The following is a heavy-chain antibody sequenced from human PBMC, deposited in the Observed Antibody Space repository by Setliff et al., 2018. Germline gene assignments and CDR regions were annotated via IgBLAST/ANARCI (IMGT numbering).Heavy chain of an antibody. CDR3: ARDNTIVGATDY. D-gene: IGHD1-26*01. J-gene: IGHJ4*02. V-gene: IGHV4-4*07. Sequence: SETLSLTCTVYGASFSDYYWSWIRQPAGEGLEWIGRLHTSGTTDYNPSLKGRVTISADTSTNHFSLKLTSVTAADTAVYYCARDNTIVGATDYWGQGALVTVSS. CDR1: GASFSDYY. CDR2: LHTSGTT.